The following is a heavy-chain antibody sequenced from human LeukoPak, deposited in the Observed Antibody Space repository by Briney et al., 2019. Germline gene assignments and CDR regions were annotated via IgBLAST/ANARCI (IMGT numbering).Heavy chain of an antibody. V-gene: IGHV3-30-3*01. CDR1: GFTFSSYA. CDR3: AKDSSGWYYFDY. Sequence: GGSLRLSCAASGFTFSSYAMHWVRQAPGKGLEWVAVISYDGSNKYYADSVKGRFTISRDNSKNTLYLQMNSLRAEDTAVYYCAKDSSGWYYFDYWGQGTLVTVSS. D-gene: IGHD6-19*01. J-gene: IGHJ4*02. CDR2: ISYDGSNK.